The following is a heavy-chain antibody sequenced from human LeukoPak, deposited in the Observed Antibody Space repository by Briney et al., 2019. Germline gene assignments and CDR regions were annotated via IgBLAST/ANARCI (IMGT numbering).Heavy chain of an antibody. V-gene: IGHV4-59*01. CDR1: GGSISSYY. Sequence: SETLSLTCTVSGGSISSYYWSWIRQPPGKGLEWIGYIYYSGSTNYNPSLKSRVTISVDTSKNQFSLKLSSETAADTAVYYCATVDTAMAYFDYWGQGTLVAVSS. D-gene: IGHD5-18*01. J-gene: IGHJ4*02. CDR3: ATVDTAMAYFDY. CDR2: IYYSGST.